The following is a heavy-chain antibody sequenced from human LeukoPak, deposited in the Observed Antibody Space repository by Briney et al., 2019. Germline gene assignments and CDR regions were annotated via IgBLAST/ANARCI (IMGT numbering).Heavy chain of an antibody. CDR2: IWPNGSNK. V-gene: IGHV3-33*01. Sequence: PGGSLRLSCAASGFTLSTYGMHWVRQAPGKGLEWVAVIWPNGSNKYHADSVKGRFTISRDDSKNTLYLQMNSLRAEDTAVYYCATGRGDYWGQGTLVTVSS. D-gene: IGHD3-16*01. CDR3: ATGRGDY. CDR1: GFTLSTYG. J-gene: IGHJ4*02.